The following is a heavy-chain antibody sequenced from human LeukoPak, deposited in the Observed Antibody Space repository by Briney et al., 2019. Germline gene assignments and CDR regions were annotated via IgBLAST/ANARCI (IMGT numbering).Heavy chain of an antibody. J-gene: IGHJ3*02. CDR3: ARAENYDSSGPRYAFDI. CDR1: GYTFTSYA. V-gene: IGHV1-3*03. D-gene: IGHD3-22*01. CDR2: INAGNGNT. Sequence: ASVKVSCKASGYTFTSYAMHWVRQAPGQRLEWMGWINAGNGNTKYSQEFQGRVTITRDTSASTAYMELSSLRSEDMAVYYCARAENYDSSGPRYAFDIWGQGTMVTVSS.